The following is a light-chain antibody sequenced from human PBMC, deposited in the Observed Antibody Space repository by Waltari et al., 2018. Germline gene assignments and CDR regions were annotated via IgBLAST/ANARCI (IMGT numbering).Light chain of an antibody. CDR2: WAS. Sequence: DIVMTQSPDSLAVSLGERATINCKSSQSVLYSSNNKNYLAWYQQKPGQPPKVLIYWASFRESGVPDRFSGSGSETDFTLTISSLQAEDVAVYYCQQYYSIPYTFGPGTKLEIK. V-gene: IGKV4-1*01. CDR1: QSVLYSSNNKNY. J-gene: IGKJ2*01. CDR3: QQYYSIPYT.